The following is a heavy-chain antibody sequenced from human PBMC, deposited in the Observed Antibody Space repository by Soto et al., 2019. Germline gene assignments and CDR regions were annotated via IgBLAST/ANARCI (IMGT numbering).Heavy chain of an antibody. CDR3: AREGAWNGVQPRHWFDP. D-gene: IGHD1-1*01. J-gene: IGHJ5*02. CDR1: GFTFSSYS. Sequence: EVQLVESGGGLVQPGGSLRLSCAASGFTFSSYSMNWVRQAPGKGLEWISYINSGSSTIYYADSVKGRFTISRDNAQNSLYLQMNSLRDEDTAVYYCAREGAWNGVQPRHWFDPWGQGTLVTVSS. V-gene: IGHV3-48*02. CDR2: INSGSSTI.